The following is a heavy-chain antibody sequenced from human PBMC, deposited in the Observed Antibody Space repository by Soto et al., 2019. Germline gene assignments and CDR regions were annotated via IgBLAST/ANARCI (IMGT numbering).Heavy chain of an antibody. D-gene: IGHD3-22*01. CDR3: AKLRQVRGYYESGGHYDN. CDR1: GFSFKNYD. V-gene: IGHV3-23*01. Sequence: GGSLRLSCVASGFSFKNYDMRWIRQAPGKGLEWVSGTSGSGGVTYYADSVKGRFTISRDNSKNTLYLQMNRLRVEDTTMYYCAKLRQVRGYYESGGHYDNWGQGTLVTVAS. J-gene: IGHJ4*02. CDR2: TSGSGGVT.